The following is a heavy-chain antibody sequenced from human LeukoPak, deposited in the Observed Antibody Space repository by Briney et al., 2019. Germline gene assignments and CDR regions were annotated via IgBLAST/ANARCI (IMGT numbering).Heavy chain of an antibody. V-gene: IGHV3-48*03. CDR1: GFTFSSYE. J-gene: IGHJ4*02. Sequence: GGSLSLSFAASGFTFSSYEMNWVRQAPGKGLEWVSYISSSGSTIYYPDSVKGRFTISRGNAKNSLYLQMNSLRAEDTAVYYCARAIRGYSYGIGLNDYWGQGTLVTVSS. CDR2: ISSSGSTI. D-gene: IGHD5-18*01. CDR3: ARAIRGYSYGIGLNDY.